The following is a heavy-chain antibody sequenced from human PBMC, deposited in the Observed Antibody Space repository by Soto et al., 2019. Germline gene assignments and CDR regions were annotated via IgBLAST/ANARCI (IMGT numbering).Heavy chain of an antibody. Sequence: ASVKVSCKASGYTFTSYAISWVRQAPGQGLEWMGWISPLTGNVKYSQKFQGRVTLTRDTSTSTAYMELRSLRSEDTAVYYCAREDLQGSGSEIGAWGNHYYYYMVGWGQGTTVTVPS. CDR2: ISPLTGNV. CDR3: AREDLQGSGSEIGAWGNHYYYYMVG. D-gene: IGHD3-10*01. V-gene: IGHV1-18*01. CDR1: GYTFTSYA. J-gene: IGHJ6*03.